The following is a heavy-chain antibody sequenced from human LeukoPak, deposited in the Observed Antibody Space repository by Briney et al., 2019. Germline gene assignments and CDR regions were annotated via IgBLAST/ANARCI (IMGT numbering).Heavy chain of an antibody. CDR3: AGQWLVRPTTFDY. Sequence: SETLSLTCTVSGGSISSCYWNWIWQPAGKGLEWIGRIYTSGSTNYNPSLKSRVTMSVDTSKNQFSLKLSSVTAADTAVYSCAGQWLVRPTTFDYWGQGTLVTVSS. V-gene: IGHV4-4*07. J-gene: IGHJ4*02. CDR1: GGSISSCY. D-gene: IGHD6-19*01. CDR2: IYTSGST.